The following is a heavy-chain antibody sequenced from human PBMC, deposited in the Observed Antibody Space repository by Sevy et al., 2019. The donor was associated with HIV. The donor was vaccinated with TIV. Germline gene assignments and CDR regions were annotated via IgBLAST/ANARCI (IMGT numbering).Heavy chain of an antibody. CDR1: GDSISSGDSF. V-gene: IGHV4-61*02. Sequence: SETLSLTCTVSGDSISSGDSFWSWIRQPAGRGLEWIGRIYASGRTMYNPSLKSRLTLSVDTSKNQFSLELTSVTAADTAVYYCARDGRTRDYYYAMDVWGQGTPVTVSS. J-gene: IGHJ6*02. CDR3: ARDGRTRDYYYAMDV. CDR2: IYASGRT. D-gene: IGHD1-26*01.